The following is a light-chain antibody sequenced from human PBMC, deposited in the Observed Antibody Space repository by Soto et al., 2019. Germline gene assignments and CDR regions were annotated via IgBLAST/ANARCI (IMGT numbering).Light chain of an antibody. J-gene: IGKJ1*01. CDR3: QQYINWPRT. Sequence: EIVLTQSPVTLSVSPGERVTLSCRASQRLSSNLARYLQRPGQAPRLLIYGASIRATDIPARFIGSGSGTEFTLTISSLQSEDFAVYYCQQYINWPRTFGQGTKVDIK. CDR1: QRLSSN. CDR2: GAS. V-gene: IGKV3-15*01.